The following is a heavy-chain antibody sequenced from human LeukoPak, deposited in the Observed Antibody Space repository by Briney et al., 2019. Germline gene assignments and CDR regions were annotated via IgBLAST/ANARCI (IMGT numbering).Heavy chain of an antibody. Sequence: ASVKVSGKASGYTFTNYIISWVRQAPGQGLEWMGCISAYNGNTNYAQKLQGRVAMTTDTSTSTAYMELRSLRSDDTAVYYCARDRSSSDYWGQGTLVTVSS. CDR1: GYTFTNYI. V-gene: IGHV1-18*04. CDR2: ISAYNGNT. J-gene: IGHJ4*02. D-gene: IGHD3-10*01. CDR3: ARDRSSSDY.